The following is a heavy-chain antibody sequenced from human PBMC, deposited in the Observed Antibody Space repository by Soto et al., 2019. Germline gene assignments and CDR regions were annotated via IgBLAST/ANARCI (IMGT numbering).Heavy chain of an antibody. D-gene: IGHD4-4*01. CDR2: IYYSGST. J-gene: IGHJ6*02. V-gene: IGHV4-31*03. Sequence: QVQLQESGPGLVKPSQTLSLTCTVSGGSISSGGYYWSWIRQHPGKGLEWIGYIYYSGSTYYNPSLKRRVTRSVDTSKNQFSLKLSSVTAADTAVYYCARDFTVTSRSGYYYGMDVWGQGTTVTVSS. CDR3: ARDFTVTSRSGYYYGMDV. CDR1: GGSISSGGYY.